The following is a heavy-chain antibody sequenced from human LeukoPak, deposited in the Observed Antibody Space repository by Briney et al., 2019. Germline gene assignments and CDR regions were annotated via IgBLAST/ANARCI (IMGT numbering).Heavy chain of an antibody. CDR2: IWYDGSNK. V-gene: IGHV3-33*01. Sequence: PGESLRLSCAASGFTFSSYGMHWVRQAPGKGLEWVAVIWYDGSNKYYADSVKGRFTISRDNSKNTLYLQMNSLRAEDTAVYHCARDSSSWVYYYYYYGMDVWGQGTTVTVSS. D-gene: IGHD6-13*01. CDR3: ARDSSSWVYYYYYYGMDV. J-gene: IGHJ6*02. CDR1: GFTFSSYG.